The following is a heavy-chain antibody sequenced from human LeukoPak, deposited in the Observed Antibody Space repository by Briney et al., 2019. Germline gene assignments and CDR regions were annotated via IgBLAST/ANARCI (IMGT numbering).Heavy chain of an antibody. V-gene: IGHV4-61*02. D-gene: IGHD3-22*01. Sequence: PSQTLSLTCTVSGDSISSGNYYWSWIRQPAGKGLEWIGRIWADGAPTYRPSLKSRVTISVDTSKNQFSLRLSSVTAADTAVYYCARGRDSRGYQFMGFDSWGQGTLVTVSS. CDR3: ARGRDSRGYQFMGFDS. CDR1: GDSISSGNYY. CDR2: IWADGAP. J-gene: IGHJ4*02.